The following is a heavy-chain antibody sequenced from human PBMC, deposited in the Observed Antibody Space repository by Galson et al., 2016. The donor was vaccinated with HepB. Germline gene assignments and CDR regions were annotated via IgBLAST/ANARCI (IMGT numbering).Heavy chain of an antibody. D-gene: IGHD3-10*01. CDR1: GFTVSTYY. V-gene: IGHV3-53*05. CDR3: ARYRFFFGSGSYSLRRGYYHGMDV. J-gene: IGHJ6*02. CDR2: IYTDGET. Sequence: SLRLSCAVSGFTVSTYYMSWVRQAPGKGLEWVSVIYTDGETHFADSVKGRFPISNDISRNTLYLQMNSLRVEDTALYYCARYRFFFGSGSYSLRRGYYHGMDVWGQGTTVTVSS.